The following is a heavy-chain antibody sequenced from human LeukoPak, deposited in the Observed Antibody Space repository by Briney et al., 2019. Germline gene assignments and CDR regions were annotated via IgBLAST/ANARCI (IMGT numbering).Heavy chain of an antibody. CDR3: ARRVRRGASMVRGVSYYFDY. CDR2: INHSGST. D-gene: IGHD3-10*01. J-gene: IGHJ4*02. V-gene: IGHV4-34*01. CDR1: GGSFSGYY. Sequence: PSETLFLTCAVYGGSFSGYYWSWIRQPPGKGLEWIGEINHSGSTNYNPSLKSRVTISVDTSKNQFSLKLSSVTAADTAVYYCARRVRRGASMVRGVSYYFDYWGQGTLVTVSS.